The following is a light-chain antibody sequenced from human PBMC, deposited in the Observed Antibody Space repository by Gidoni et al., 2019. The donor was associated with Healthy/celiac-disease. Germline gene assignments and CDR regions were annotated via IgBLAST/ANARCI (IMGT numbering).Light chain of an antibody. CDR3: QQYDKWPPT. CDR2: GAS. J-gene: IGKJ2*01. V-gene: IGKV3-15*01. CDR1: QSVSSN. Sequence: EIVMTQSPATLSVSPGERATLSCRASQSVSSNLAWYQQKPGQAPGLLIYGASIRATGIPASFSGSGSGTEFTLTISSLQSEDFVVYYCQQYDKWPPTFGQGTKLEIK.